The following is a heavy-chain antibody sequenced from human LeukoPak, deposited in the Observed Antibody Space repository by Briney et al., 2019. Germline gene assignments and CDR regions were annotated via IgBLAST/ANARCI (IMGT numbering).Heavy chain of an antibody. D-gene: IGHD5-18*01. CDR2: IKKDGSEK. Sequence: GGSLRLSCAASGFTFSSYWMSWVRQAPGKGLEWVANIKKDGSEKYYVDSVKGRFTISRDNAKTSLYLQMNSLRAEDTAMYYCARDLSGVTGHTYGRGIDYWGQGTLVTVSS. CDR3: ARDLSGVTGHTYGRGIDY. V-gene: IGHV3-7*01. J-gene: IGHJ4*02. CDR1: GFTFSSYW.